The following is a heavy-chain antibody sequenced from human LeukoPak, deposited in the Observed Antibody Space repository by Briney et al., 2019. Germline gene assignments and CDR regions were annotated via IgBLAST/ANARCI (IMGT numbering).Heavy chain of an antibody. CDR1: RYTFTSYY. V-gene: IGHV1-2*02. CDR2: INPNNGGT. Sequence: ASVKVSCKASRYTFTSYYIHWVRQAPGQGLEWMGWINPNNGGTNFAQKFQGRVTMTRDTSIDTAYMELSSLKSDDTAIYSCARAPRRASSWYDYWGQGTLVTVSS. CDR3: ARAPRRASSWYDY. J-gene: IGHJ4*02. D-gene: IGHD6-13*01.